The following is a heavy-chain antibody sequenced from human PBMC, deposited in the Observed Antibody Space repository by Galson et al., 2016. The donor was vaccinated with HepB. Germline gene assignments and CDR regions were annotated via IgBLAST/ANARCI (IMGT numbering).Heavy chain of an antibody. J-gene: IGHJ4*02. CDR3: ARVVSL. V-gene: IGHV4-4*07. Sequence: GSTKYNASLKSRVTMSVDTSKSQFSLKLMSVTAADTAVYYCARVVSLWGQGTLVTVSS. CDR2: GST.